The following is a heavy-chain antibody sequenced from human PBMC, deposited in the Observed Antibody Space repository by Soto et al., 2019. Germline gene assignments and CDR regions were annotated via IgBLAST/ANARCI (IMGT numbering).Heavy chain of an antibody. CDR1: GFTVSSNF. V-gene: IGHV3-53*02. J-gene: IGHJ4*02. Sequence: EVQLVETGGGLIQPGRSLRLSCAASGFTVSSNFVSWVRQAPGKGLEWVSAIYNSGTTHYADSVKGRFTISRDNSNNTVYLHMNSVRAEDTAVYFCARDRGYFDYWGQGTLVTVSS. CDR2: IYNSGTT. CDR3: ARDRGYFDY.